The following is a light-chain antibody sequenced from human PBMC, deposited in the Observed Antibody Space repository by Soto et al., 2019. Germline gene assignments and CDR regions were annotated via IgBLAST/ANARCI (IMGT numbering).Light chain of an antibody. CDR2: GAS. CDR3: QQYGGSPRT. J-gene: IGKJ1*01. CDR1: QSVTSNY. V-gene: IGKV3-20*01. Sequence: EIVLTQSPDTLSLSPGERATLSCRASQSVTSNYLAWYQQKPGQAPRLLIYGASSRATGIPDRFSGSGSGTDFTLTISRLETEDFVVYYCQQYGGSPRTFGQGTKVEIK.